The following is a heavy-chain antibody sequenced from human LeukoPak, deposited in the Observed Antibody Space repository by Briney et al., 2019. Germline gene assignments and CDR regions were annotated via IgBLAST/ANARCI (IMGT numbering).Heavy chain of an antibody. J-gene: IGHJ3*02. CDR3: ARDRPSGTRAFDI. D-gene: IGHD3-3*01. Sequence: PSETLSLTCTVSGGSISSYYWSWIRQPPGKGLEWIGYIYYSGSTNYNPSLKSRVTISVDTSKNQFSLKLSFVTAADTAVYYCARDRPSGTRAFDIWGQGTMVTVSS. CDR1: GGSISSYY. V-gene: IGHV4-59*01. CDR2: IYYSGST.